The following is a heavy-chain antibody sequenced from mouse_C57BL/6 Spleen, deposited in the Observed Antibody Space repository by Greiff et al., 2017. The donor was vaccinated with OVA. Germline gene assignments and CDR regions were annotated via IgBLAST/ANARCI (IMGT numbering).Heavy chain of an antibody. CDR1: GYTFTSYW. CDR2: IHPNSGST. Sequence: QVHVKQPGAELVKPGASVKLSCKASGYTFTSYWMHWVKQRPGQGLEWIGMIHPNSGSTNYNEKFKSKATLTVDKSSSTAYMQLSSLTSEDSAVYYCARVPYGSSRGYAMDYWGQGTSVTVSS. CDR3: ARVPYGSSRGYAMDY. D-gene: IGHD1-1*01. J-gene: IGHJ4*01. V-gene: IGHV1-64*01.